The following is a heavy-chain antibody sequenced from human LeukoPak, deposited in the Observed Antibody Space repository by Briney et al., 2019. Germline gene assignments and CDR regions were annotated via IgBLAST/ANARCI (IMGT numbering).Heavy chain of an antibody. CDR2: INHSGST. CDR3: ARGLVLDQALIAAAEPYYFDY. V-gene: IGHV4-38-2*02. D-gene: IGHD6-13*01. Sequence: SETLSLTCTVSGYSISSDYYWSWIRQPPGKGLEWIGEINHSGSTNYNPSLKSRVTISVDTSKNQFSLKLSSVTAADTAVYYCARGLVLDQALIAAAEPYYFDYWGQGTLVTVSS. J-gene: IGHJ4*02. CDR1: GYSISSDYY.